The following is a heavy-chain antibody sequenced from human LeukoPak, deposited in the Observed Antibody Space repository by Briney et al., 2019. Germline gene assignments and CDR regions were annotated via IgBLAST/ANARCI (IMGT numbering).Heavy chain of an antibody. CDR1: GGSVSSGSYY. V-gene: IGHV4-61*01. Sequence: SETLSLTCTVSGGSVSSGSYYWSWIRQPPGKGLEWIGYIYYSGSTNYNPSLKSRVTISVDTSKNQFSLKLSSVTATDTAEYYCAREGLYGDYVWSLDYWGQGTLVTVSS. J-gene: IGHJ4*02. CDR3: AREGLYGDYVWSLDY. D-gene: IGHD4-17*01. CDR2: IYYSGST.